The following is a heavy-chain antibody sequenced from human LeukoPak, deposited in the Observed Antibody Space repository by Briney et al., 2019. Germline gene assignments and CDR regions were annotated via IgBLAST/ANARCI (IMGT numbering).Heavy chain of an antibody. CDR3: ARRSPMNGVFFDY. CDR1: GGSIKSYY. CDR2: IHYSGSP. Sequence: PSETLSLTCLASGGSIKSYYRTWIRQPPGQGLEWIGFIHYSGSPNYNSSLESRVTISRDTSKNQLSLRLTSVTAADTAVYYCARRSPMNGVFFDYWGQGTLVTVSS. J-gene: IGHJ4*02. D-gene: IGHD3-22*01. V-gene: IGHV4-59*01.